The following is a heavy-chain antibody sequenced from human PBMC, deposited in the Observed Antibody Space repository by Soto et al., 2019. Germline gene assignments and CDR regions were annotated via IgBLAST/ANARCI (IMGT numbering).Heavy chain of an antibody. Sequence: PSETLSLTCTVSGGSVTGFYWSWIRQPPGKRLEWIGYIFHSGSTNFNPSLKSRVTISVDTSKKQFTLKLTSVTAADTAVYYCATDSATSYFGMDVWGHGTTVTVSS. V-gene: IGHV4-59*02. J-gene: IGHJ6*02. D-gene: IGHD1-26*01. CDR3: ATDSATSYFGMDV. CDR1: GGSVTGFY. CDR2: IFHSGST.